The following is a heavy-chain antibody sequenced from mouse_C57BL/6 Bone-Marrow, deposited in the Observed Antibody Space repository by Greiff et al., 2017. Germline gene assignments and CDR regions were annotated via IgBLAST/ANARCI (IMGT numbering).Heavy chain of an antibody. Sequence: VHLVESGAELARPGASVKLSCKASGYTFTSYGISWVKQRTGQGLEWIGEIYPRSGNTYYNEKFKGKATLTADKSSSTAYMELRSLTSEDSAVYFCAREGYGNYVSYFDYWGQGTTLTVSS. J-gene: IGHJ2*01. D-gene: IGHD2-10*02. CDR3: AREGYGNYVSYFDY. CDR1: GYTFTSYG. V-gene: IGHV1-81*01. CDR2: IYPRSGNT.